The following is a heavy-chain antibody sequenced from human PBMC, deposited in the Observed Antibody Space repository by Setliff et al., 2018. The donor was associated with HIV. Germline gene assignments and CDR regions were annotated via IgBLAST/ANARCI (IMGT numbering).Heavy chain of an antibody. CDR1: GGSISSGSYY. Sequence: SETLSLTCTVSGGSISSGSYYWSWIRQPAGKGLEWIGHIYTSGSTKYDPSLKSRVTISVDTSKNQFSLKVSSVTAADTAVYYCARVARGGHSSRWYYFDYWVPETLLVTVSS. V-gene: IGHV4-61*09. J-gene: IGHJ4*03. CDR2: IYTSGST. CDR3: ARVARGGHSSRWYYFDY. D-gene: IGHD6-13*01.